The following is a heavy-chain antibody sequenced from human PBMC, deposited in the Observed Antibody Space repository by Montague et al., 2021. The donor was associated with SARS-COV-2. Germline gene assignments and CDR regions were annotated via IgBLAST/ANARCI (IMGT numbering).Heavy chain of an antibody. Sequence: SLRLSCAASGFTFSSYWMHWVRQAPGKGLVWVSRINSDGSSTSYADSVKGRFTISRDNAKNTLHLQMNSLRAEDTAVYYCARVLYYYGRFDYWGQGTLVTVSS. D-gene: IGHD3-10*01. CDR2: INSDGSST. J-gene: IGHJ4*02. CDR3: ARVLYYYGRFDY. V-gene: IGHV3-74*01. CDR1: GFTFSSYW.